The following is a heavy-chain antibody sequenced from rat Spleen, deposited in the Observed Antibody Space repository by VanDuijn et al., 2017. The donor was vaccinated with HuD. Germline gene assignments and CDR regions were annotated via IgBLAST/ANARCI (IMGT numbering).Heavy chain of an antibody. CDR3: TTASW. Sequence: EVQVVESGGGIVQPGRSMKLSCAASGFTFSNYDMVWVRQAPTKGLKWVASISYDGSTPYYRDSVKGRFTISRDNAKSTLYLQMDSLRSEDTATYYCTTASWWGQGVMVTVSS. J-gene: IGHJ2*01. CDR1: GFTFSNYD. CDR2: ISYDGSTP. V-gene: IGHV5-20*01.